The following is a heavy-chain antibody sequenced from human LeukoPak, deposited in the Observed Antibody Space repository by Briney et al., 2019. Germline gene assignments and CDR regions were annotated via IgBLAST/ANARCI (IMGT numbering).Heavy chain of an antibody. V-gene: IGHV4-61*01. CDR2: IYYSGST. J-gene: IGHJ4*02. D-gene: IGHD1-26*01. Sequence: SETLSLTCTVSGGSVSSGSYYWSWIRQPPGKGLEWIGYIYYSGSTNYNPSLKSRVTISVDTSKNQFSLKLSSVTAADTAVYYCARVPYSGNYYAGYYFDYWGQGTLVTVSS. CDR1: GGSVSSGSYY. CDR3: ARVPYSGNYYAGYYFDY.